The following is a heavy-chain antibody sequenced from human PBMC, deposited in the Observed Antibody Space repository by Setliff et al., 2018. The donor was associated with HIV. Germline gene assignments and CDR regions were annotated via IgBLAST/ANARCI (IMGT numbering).Heavy chain of an antibody. Sequence: GGSLRLSCAASGFTFSGSPIHWVRQASGKGLEWVGRIKTEAEGYATAYAASVKGRFTISRDDSKNTLYLQMNSLRAEDTAVYYCAKSRSVRLSSSWSHFDYWGQGTLVTVSS. V-gene: IGHV3-73*01. J-gene: IGHJ4*02. CDR1: GFTFSGSP. CDR2: IKTEAEGYAT. D-gene: IGHD6-13*01. CDR3: AKSRSVRLSSSWSHFDY.